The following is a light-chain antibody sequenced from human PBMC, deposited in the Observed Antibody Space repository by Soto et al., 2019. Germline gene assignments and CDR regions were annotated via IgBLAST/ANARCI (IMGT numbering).Light chain of an antibody. J-gene: IGKJ1*01. Sequence: EIVLTQSPATLSLSPGERATLSCRASQSVSSYLAWYQQRPGQAPRLLIYDASNRATGIPARFSGSWSGTDFTLTISSLEPEDFAVYYCQQYNDWPWTFGQGTKVDIK. CDR2: DAS. CDR3: QQYNDWPWT. V-gene: IGKV3-11*01. CDR1: QSVSSY.